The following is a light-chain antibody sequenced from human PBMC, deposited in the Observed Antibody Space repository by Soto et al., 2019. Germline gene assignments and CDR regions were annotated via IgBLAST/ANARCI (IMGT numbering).Light chain of an antibody. CDR2: KAS. V-gene: IGKV1-5*03. CDR1: QSISSW. CDR3: QQYNSYPYT. J-gene: IGKJ2*01. Sequence: DIQMTQSPSTLSASVGDRVTITCRASQSISSWLAWYQQKPGKAPNLLIYKASSLESGVPSRFSGSGSGTEFALTITSLQPDDLATYYCQQYNSYPYTFGQGTKLXXK.